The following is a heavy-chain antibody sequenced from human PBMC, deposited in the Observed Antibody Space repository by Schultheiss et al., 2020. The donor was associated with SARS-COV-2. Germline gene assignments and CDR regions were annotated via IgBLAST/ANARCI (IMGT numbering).Heavy chain of an antibody. CDR3: TTIDVVVAATPDY. J-gene: IGHJ4*02. Sequence: AGSLRLSCAASGFTFSNAWMSWVRQAPGKGLEWVGRIKSKTDGGTTDYAAPVKGRFTISRDDSKNTLYLQMNSLKTEDTAVYYCTTIDVVVAATPDYWGQGTLVTVSS. CDR1: GFTFSNAW. V-gene: IGHV3-15*01. CDR2: IKSKTDGGTT. D-gene: IGHD2-15*01.